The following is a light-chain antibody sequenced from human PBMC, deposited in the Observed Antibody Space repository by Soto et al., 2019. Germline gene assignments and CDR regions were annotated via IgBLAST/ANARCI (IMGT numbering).Light chain of an antibody. Sequence: QSALTQPASVSGSPGQSITISCTGTSSDAATYDYVSWYQHHPGKAPKLLIYEVSNRPSGVSNRFSGSKSGNTASLTISGLQAEDEADYYCGSYTRSTTDVFGHGTKVTV. V-gene: IGLV2-14*01. J-gene: IGLJ1*01. CDR2: EVS. CDR1: SSDAATYDY. CDR3: GSYTRSTTDV.